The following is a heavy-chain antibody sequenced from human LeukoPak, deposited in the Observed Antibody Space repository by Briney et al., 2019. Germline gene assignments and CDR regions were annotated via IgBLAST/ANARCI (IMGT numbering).Heavy chain of an antibody. CDR3: ARGGYEFDH. CDR1: GFTFSSYS. D-gene: IGHD5-12*01. V-gene: IGHV3-48*04. Sequence: GGPLSLSCAASGFTFSSYSMNWVRQAPGKGLEWVSYISTSCSTIYYADSVRGRFTISRDNAENSLYLQLNRLRAEDTAVYYCARGGYEFDHWGQGTLVTVSS. J-gene: IGHJ4*02. CDR2: ISTSCSTI.